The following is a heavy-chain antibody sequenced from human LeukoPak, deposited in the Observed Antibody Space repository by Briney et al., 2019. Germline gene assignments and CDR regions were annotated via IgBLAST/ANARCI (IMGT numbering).Heavy chain of an antibody. J-gene: IGHJ5*02. CDR2: ISGSGGST. V-gene: IGHV3-23*01. CDR3: ARASDYDFWSGYYGFDP. Sequence: GGSLRLSCAASGFTFSSYAMSWVRQAPGKGLEWVSAISGSGGSTYYADSVKGRFTISRDNSKNTLYLQMNSLRAEDTAVYYCARASDYDFWSGYYGFDPWGQGTLVTVSS. CDR1: GFTFSSYA. D-gene: IGHD3-3*01.